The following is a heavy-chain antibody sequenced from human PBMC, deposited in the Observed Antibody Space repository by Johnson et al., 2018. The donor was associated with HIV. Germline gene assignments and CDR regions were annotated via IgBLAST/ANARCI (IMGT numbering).Heavy chain of an antibody. J-gene: IGHJ3*02. D-gene: IGHD2-8*01. CDR2: ISSSGST. CDR3: ARATWSDDAFDI. CDR1: GFTFSDYY. V-gene: IGHV3-11*05. Sequence: QVQLVESGGGLVKPGGSLRLSCAASGFTFSDYYMSWIRQAPGQGLEWVSYISSSGSTGYADSVKGRFTISRDNARNSLYLQMNSLRAEDTALYYCARATWSDDAFDIWGQGTMVTVSS.